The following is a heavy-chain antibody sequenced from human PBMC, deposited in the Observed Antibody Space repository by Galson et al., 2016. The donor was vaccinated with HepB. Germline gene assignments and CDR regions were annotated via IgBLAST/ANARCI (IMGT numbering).Heavy chain of an antibody. CDR3: ARGGYDLDYYYFGMDV. CDR1: GYSFANYY. CDR2: ISLSGGRT. V-gene: IGHV1-46*01. Sequence: SVKVSCKASGYSFANYYIQWVRQAPGQGLEWMGMISLSGGRTTYAQKFQGRVTMTRDTATSTVFMELSSLRSEDTAMYYCARGGYDLDYYYFGMDVWGQGTTVIVSS. J-gene: IGHJ6*02. D-gene: IGHD5-12*01.